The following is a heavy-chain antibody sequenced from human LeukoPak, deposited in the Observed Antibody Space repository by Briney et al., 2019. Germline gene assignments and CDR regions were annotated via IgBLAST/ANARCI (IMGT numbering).Heavy chain of an antibody. CDR1: GFAFSSYW. Sequence: GGSLRLSCAASGFAFSSYWMHWVRQAPGKGLVWVPRINSDGTTTTYADSVKGRFTISRDNAKNTLYLRMNSLRAEDTAVYYCARGSSGYYYHWFDPWGQGTLVTVSS. V-gene: IGHV3-74*01. D-gene: IGHD3-22*01. CDR3: ARGSSGYYYHWFDP. CDR2: INSDGTTT. J-gene: IGHJ5*02.